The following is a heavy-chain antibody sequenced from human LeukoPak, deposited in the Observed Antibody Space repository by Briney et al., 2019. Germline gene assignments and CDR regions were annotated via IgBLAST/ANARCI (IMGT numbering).Heavy chain of an antibody. Sequence: GSLSLSCAASGFTFSSYAMSWVRQAPGKGLEWVSAISGSGGSTYYADSVKGRFTISRDNSKNTLYLQMNSLRAEDTAVYYCAKDSYGTQLWLRPLDWGQGTLVTVSS. J-gene: IGHJ4*02. CDR2: ISGSGGST. V-gene: IGHV3-23*01. CDR3: AKDSYGTQLWLRPLD. D-gene: IGHD5-18*01. CDR1: GFTFSSYA.